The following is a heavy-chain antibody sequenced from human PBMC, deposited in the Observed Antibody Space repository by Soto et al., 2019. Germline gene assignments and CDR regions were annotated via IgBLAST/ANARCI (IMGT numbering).Heavy chain of an antibody. J-gene: IGHJ4*02. CDR2: MSPNSDNA. CDR1: GYPFNSYE. Sequence: QVQLVQSGAAVKKPGASVKVSCKASGYPFNSYEINWVRQAPGQGLEWMGRMSPNSDNAGSAQKFQGRVTMTRNTXISTAYMELKPLTSEDTAVYFCARGLARRTSYLAYWGQGTLVTVSS. V-gene: IGHV1-8*01. CDR3: ARGLARRTSYLAY.